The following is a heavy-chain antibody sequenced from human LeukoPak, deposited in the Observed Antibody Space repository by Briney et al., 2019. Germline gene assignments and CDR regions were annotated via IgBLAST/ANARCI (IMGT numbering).Heavy chain of an antibody. CDR3: ARGLTMVRGVISLFGY. CDR1: GGTFSSYA. J-gene: IGHJ4*02. Sequence: SVKVSCKASGGTFSSYAISWVRQAPGQGLEWMGGIIPIFGTANYAQKFQGRVTITADESTSTAYMELSSLRSEDTAVYYCARGLTMVRGVISLFGYWGQGTLVTVSS. V-gene: IGHV1-69*01. CDR2: IIPIFGTA. D-gene: IGHD3-10*01.